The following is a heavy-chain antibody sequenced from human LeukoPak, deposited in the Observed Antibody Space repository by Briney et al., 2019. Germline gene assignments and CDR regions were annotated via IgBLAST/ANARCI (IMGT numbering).Heavy chain of an antibody. J-gene: IGHJ3*02. CDR2: IYYSGST. V-gene: IGHV4-59*01. CDR3: ARDSDAFDI. Sequence: PSETLSLTCTVSGGSISSYYRSWIRQPPGKGLEWIGYIYYSGSTNYNPSLKSRVTISVDTSKNQFSLKLSSVTAADTAVYYCARDSDAFDIWGQGTMVTVSS. CDR1: GGSISSYY.